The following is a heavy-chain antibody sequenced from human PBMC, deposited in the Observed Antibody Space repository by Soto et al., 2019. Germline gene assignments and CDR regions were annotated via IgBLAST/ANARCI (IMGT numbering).Heavy chain of an antibody. V-gene: IGHV1-2*04. Sequence: ASVKVSCKASGYTFTGYYMHWVRQAPGQGLEWMGWLNPNSGGTNYAQKFQGWVNMTRDTSIITAYMELRRLRSDDTAVYYGARPGQGYDSMGNDAFDIGGQGKMVTVSS. CDR1: GYTFTGYY. CDR3: ARPGQGYDSMGNDAFDI. D-gene: IGHD3-22*01. CDR2: LNPNSGGT. J-gene: IGHJ3*02.